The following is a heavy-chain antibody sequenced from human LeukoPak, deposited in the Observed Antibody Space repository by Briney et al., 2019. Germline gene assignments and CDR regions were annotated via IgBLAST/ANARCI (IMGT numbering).Heavy chain of an antibody. D-gene: IGHD2-8*01. CDR1: GFTFSIYG. J-gene: IGHJ3*02. V-gene: IGHV3-33*06. CDR2: IWYDGSNK. Sequence: GGSLRLSCAASGFTFSIYGMHCVRQAPGKGLECVAVIWYDGSNKYYADSVKGRFTISRDNSKNTLSLQVNSLRAEDTAVYYCAKVMGERFGNGAFDIWGQGTMVTVSS. CDR3: AKVMGERFGNGAFDI.